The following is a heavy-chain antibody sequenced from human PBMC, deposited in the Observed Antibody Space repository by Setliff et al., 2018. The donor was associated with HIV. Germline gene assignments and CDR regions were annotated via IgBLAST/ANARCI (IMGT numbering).Heavy chain of an antibody. J-gene: IGHJ2*01. D-gene: IGHD1-26*01. CDR1: SGSLSGYY. CDR3: ARSAMAKYSYGQSPIPSYWFFDL. V-gene: IGHV4-34*01. CDR2: INQSGRS. Sequence: SETLSLTCAVYSGSLSGYYWNWIRQPPGKGLEWIGEINQSGRSNYNPSLKSRVIISIDTSKNQFALKLSSVTAADTAMYYCARSAMAKYSYGQSPIPSYWFFDLWGRGTLVTVSS.